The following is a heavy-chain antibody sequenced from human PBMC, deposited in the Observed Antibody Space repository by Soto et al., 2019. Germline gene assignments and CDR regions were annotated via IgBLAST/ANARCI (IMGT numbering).Heavy chain of an antibody. J-gene: IGHJ6*02. CDR3: AFLPYYDILTGYYTHLIDYGMDV. D-gene: IGHD3-9*01. CDR1: GGSFSGYS. CDR2: INHSGST. Sequence: SETLSLTCAVYGGSFSGYSWSWIRQPPGKGPGWIGEINHSGSTNYNPSLKSRVTISVDTSKNQFSLKLSSVTAADTAVYYCAFLPYYDILTGYYTHLIDYGMDVWGQGTTVT. V-gene: IGHV4-34*01.